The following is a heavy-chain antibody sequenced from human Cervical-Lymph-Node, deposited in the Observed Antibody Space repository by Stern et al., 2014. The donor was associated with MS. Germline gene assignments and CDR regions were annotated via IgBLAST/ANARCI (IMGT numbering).Heavy chain of an antibody. Sequence: VQLLESGPGLVKPSETLFLTCTVSGASISSSRDYWGWIRQPPGKGLEWIGSFRDSGSTYYNPPLKSRVTISVDTSTNQVSLKLTFLTAADTAVYFCARHYDRLLRSSFDSWGQGILVTVSS. CDR1: GASISSSRDY. CDR3: ARHYDRLLRSSFDS. J-gene: IGHJ4*02. V-gene: IGHV4-39*01. D-gene: IGHD1-26*01. CDR2: FRDSGST.